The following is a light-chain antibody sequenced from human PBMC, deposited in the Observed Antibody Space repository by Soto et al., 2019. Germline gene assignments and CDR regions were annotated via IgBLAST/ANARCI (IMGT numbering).Light chain of an antibody. V-gene: IGKV1-8*01. CDR2: AAS. J-gene: IGKJ4*01. CDR3: HQYYIYPLT. CDR1: QGISSY. Sequence: AIRMTQSPSSVSASTGDRVTITCRASQGISSYLAWYQQKPGKAPKLLISAASTLQSGVPSRFSGSGSGTDFTLTIYCLQSEDFVTYYCHQYYIYPLTFAGGTKVEIK.